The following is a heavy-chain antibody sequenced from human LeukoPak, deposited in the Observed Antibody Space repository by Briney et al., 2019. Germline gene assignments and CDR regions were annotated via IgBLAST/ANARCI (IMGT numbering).Heavy chain of an antibody. CDR1: GFTFSSYN. CDR3: ARESVDTSLIHVDY. CDR2: ISSSGSTI. Sequence: GGSLRLSCAASGFTFSSYNMNWVRQAPGKGLEWVSDISSSGSTIYFADSVKGRFTISRDNSKNTLYLQMSILRAEDTAVYYCARESVDTSLIHVDYWGQGTLVTVSS. V-gene: IGHV3-48*04. D-gene: IGHD5-18*01. J-gene: IGHJ4*02.